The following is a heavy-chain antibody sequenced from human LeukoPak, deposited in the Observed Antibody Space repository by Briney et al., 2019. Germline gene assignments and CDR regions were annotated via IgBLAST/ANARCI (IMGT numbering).Heavy chain of an antibody. CDR3: ARMRWLDY. Sequence: AGGSLRLSCAASGFTVSSNYMSWVRQAPGKGLEWGSVIYSGGSTYYADSVKGRFTISRDNSKNTLYLQMNSLRAEDTAVYYCARMRWLDYWGQGTLVTVSS. CDR2: IYSGGST. V-gene: IGHV3-66*02. D-gene: IGHD5-24*01. J-gene: IGHJ4*02. CDR1: GFTVSSNY.